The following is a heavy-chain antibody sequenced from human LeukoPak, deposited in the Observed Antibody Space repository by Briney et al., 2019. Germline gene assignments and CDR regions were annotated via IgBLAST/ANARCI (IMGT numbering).Heavy chain of an antibody. J-gene: IGHJ2*01. CDR3: AKASGSSGYYYWYFDL. CDR1: GFTFDDYA. V-gene: IGHV3-9*03. CDR2: ISWNSGSI. D-gene: IGHD3-22*01. Sequence: GRSLRLSCAPSGFTFDDYAMHWVRQAPGKGLEWVSGISWNSGSIGYADSVKGRFTISRDNAKNSLYLQMNSLRAEDMAFYYCAKASGSSGYYYWYFDLWGRGTLVTISS.